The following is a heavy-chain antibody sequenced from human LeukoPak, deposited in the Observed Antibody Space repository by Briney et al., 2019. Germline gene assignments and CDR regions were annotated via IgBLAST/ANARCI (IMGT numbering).Heavy chain of an antibody. V-gene: IGHV4-59*01. CDR2: IYYSGST. Sequence: SETLSLTCTVSGGSISSYYWSWIRQPPGKGLEWIGYIYYSGSTNYNPSLKSRVTISVDTSKNQFSLKLSSATAADTAVYYCARGRKLDTYYYYYYMDVWGKGTTVTVSS. D-gene: IGHD6-6*01. CDR1: GGSISSYY. CDR3: ARGRKLDTYYYYYYMDV. J-gene: IGHJ6*03.